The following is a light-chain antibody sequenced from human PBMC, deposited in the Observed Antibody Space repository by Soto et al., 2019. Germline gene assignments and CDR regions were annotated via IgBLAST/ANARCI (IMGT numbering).Light chain of an antibody. CDR3: QHYDSLPIT. CDR1: QDISNY. V-gene: IGKV1-33*01. CDR2: AAS. J-gene: IGKJ5*01. Sequence: DIQMTQSPSSLSASVGDRVTITCQASQDISNYLNWYQQKPGKAPKLLIYAASSLQSGVPSRFSGSGSGTDFTLTISRLEPEDFAVFYCQHYDSLPITFGQGTRLE.